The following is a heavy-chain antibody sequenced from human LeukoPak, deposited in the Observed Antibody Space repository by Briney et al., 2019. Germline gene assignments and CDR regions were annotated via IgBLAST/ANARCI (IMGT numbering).Heavy chain of an antibody. V-gene: IGHV3-33*01. Sequence: GGSLRLSCAASGFTFSTYGMHWVRQAPGKGLEWVAVIWYDASNKYYADSVKGRFTISRDNSKNTLFLQMNSLRDDDTAVYYCVRGVGVSRFNYFDPWGQGTLVIVSS. CDR3: VRGVGVSRFNYFDP. CDR2: IWYDASNK. CDR1: GFTFSTYG. D-gene: IGHD6-13*01. J-gene: IGHJ5*02.